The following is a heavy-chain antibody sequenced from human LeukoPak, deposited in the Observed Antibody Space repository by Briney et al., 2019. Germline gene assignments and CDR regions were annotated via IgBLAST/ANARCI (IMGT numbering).Heavy chain of an antibody. J-gene: IGHJ5*02. D-gene: IGHD3-22*01. V-gene: IGHV1-8*01. CDR2: MNPNSGNT. Sequence: PGESLKISCKASGYTFTSYDINWVRQATGQGLEWMGWMNPNSGNTGYAQKFQGRVTMTRDTSISTAYMELSSLRSEDTAVYYCARMSYYDRRGDNWFDPWGQGTLVIVSS. CDR3: ARMSYYDRRGDNWFDP. CDR1: GYTFTSYD.